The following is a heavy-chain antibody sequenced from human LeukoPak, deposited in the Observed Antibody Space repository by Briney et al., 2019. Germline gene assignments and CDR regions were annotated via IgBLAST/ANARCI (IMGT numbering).Heavy chain of an antibody. Sequence: SETLSLTCTVSGGSISSGSYYWSWIRQPAGKGLEWIGRIYTSGSTNYNPSLKSRVTISVDTSKNQFSLKLSSVTAADTAVYYCARVSPSDGSGISWGQGTLVTVSS. CDR2: IYTSGST. V-gene: IGHV4-61*02. D-gene: IGHD3-10*01. CDR3: ARVSPSDGSGIS. CDR1: GGSISSGSYY. J-gene: IGHJ4*02.